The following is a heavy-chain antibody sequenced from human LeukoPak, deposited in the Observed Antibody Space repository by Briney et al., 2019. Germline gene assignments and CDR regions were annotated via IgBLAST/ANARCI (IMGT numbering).Heavy chain of an antibody. J-gene: IGHJ4*02. CDR3: ARDGWFEELLDY. Sequence: SETLSLTCSVSGGSISSYYWSWIRQPAGKGLEWIGRIYTSGSTNYNPSLKSRVTMSVETSVETSKNQFSLKLSSVTAADTAVYYCARDGWFEELLDYWGQGTLVIVSS. V-gene: IGHV4-4*07. CDR2: IYTSGST. D-gene: IGHD3-10*01. CDR1: GGSISSYY.